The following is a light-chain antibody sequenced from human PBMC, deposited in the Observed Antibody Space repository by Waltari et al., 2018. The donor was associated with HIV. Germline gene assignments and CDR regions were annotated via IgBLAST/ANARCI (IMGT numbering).Light chain of an antibody. CDR3: AAWDGSVNYSPVV. CDR2: NNK. CDR1: SPNIGSKT. V-gene: IGLV1-44*01. Sequence: QSVLTQPPSVSGTPGQRVTISCSGSSPNIGSKTINRYQQLPGTAPKLLIYNNKQRPSGVPDRFSGSKSGTSASLAISGLQSEDEADYYCAAWDGSVNYSPVVFGGGTKLTVL. J-gene: IGLJ2*01.